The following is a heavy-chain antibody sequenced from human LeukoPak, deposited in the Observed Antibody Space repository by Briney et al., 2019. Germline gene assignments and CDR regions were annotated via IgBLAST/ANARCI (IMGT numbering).Heavy chain of an antibody. J-gene: IGHJ4*02. V-gene: IGHV3-23*01. Sequence: GGSLRLSCAASGFTFSSYAMRWVRQAPGKGLEWVSAISGSGAGTYYADSVKGRFTFSRDNSKNTLYLQMNSLRAEDTAVYYCAKHPTYVLRYFADYWGQGTLVTVSS. CDR1: GFTFSSYA. CDR2: ISGSGAGT. CDR3: AKHPTYVLRYFADY. D-gene: IGHD3-9*01.